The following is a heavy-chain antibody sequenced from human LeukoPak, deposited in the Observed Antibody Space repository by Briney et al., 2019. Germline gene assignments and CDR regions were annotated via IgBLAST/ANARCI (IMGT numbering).Heavy chain of an antibody. CDR3: AERSPRDYYYNMDV. J-gene: IGHJ6*02. Sequence: PGGSLRLSCAASGFTFSNYAMSWVRQAPGKGLEWVSAILESGGSTYYADSVKGRFTISRDNSKNTLYLQMNSLRAEDTAVYYCAERSPRDYYYNMDVWGQGTTVTVSS. CDR1: GFTFSNYA. V-gene: IGHV3-23*01. CDR2: ILESGGST.